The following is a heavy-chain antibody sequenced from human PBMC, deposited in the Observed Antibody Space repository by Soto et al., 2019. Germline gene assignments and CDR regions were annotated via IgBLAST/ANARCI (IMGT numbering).Heavy chain of an antibody. J-gene: IGHJ5*02. CDR1: GFTFSSYG. CDR3: AKYLLHKTVTTCGS. Sequence: QVQLVESGGGVVQPGRSLRLSCAASGFTFSSYGMHWVRQAPCKGLEWVAVISYHGNDKYYAGSEKGRFTISRDNFKSTLYLQMSSLRAEDTAIYFCAKYLLHKTVTTCGSWGQGTLVNVSS. D-gene: IGHD4-17*01. CDR2: ISYHGNDK. V-gene: IGHV3-30*18.